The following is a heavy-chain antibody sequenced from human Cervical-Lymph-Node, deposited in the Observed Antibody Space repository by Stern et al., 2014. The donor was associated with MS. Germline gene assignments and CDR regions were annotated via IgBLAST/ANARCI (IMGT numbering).Heavy chain of an antibody. CDR1: GGSFRSYT. CDR3: ARGPPSQPLNY. Sequence: VQLVESGPDVKKPGSSVKISCKASGGSFRSYTITRGRQAPGLGLVYMGGVIPMFRSATYAPKFRDRLTITADESTSTAFMELTSLLLEDTAVYYCARGPPSQPLNYWGQGTLVTVSS. V-gene: IGHV1-69*01. J-gene: IGHJ4*02. D-gene: IGHD1-14*01. CDR2: VIPMFRSA.